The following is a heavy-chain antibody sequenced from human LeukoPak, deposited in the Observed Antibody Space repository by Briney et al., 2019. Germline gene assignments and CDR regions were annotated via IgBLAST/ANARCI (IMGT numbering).Heavy chain of an antibody. CDR1: GGAISSYY. CDR3: ARDSGHAFDI. CDR2: IYYSGST. Sequence: SEXLSLTCTVSGGAISSYYWSWLRQPPGKGLEWIGYIYYSGSTNYNPSLKSRVPISVDTSKNQFSLKLSSVTAADTAVYYCARDSGHAFDIWGQGTMVTVSS. V-gene: IGHV4-59*01. D-gene: IGHD5-12*01. J-gene: IGHJ3*02.